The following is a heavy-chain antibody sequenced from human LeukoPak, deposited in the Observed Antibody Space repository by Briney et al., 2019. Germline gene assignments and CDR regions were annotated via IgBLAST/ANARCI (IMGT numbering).Heavy chain of an antibody. CDR2: TSSSDAGT. V-gene: IGHV3-23*01. CDR1: GFALSSYA. D-gene: IGHD3-22*01. J-gene: IGHJ1*01. CDR3: AKDPYYYDSSGYHDSEYFQH. Sequence: GGSLRLSCAASGFALSSYAMSWVRQAPGKGLEWVSATSSSDAGTYHAESVRGRFTISRDNSKNTLYLQMNSLRAEDTAVYYCAKDPYYYDSSGYHDSEYFQHWGQGTLVTVSS.